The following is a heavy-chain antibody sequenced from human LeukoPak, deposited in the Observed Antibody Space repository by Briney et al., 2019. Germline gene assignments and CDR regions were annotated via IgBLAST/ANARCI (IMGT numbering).Heavy chain of an antibody. J-gene: IGHJ6*03. CDR2: IYTSGST. CDR1: GGSISSYY. CDR3: ARDTLSYYDFWSGYYHKATYYYYYMDV. V-gene: IGHV4-4*07. Sequence: SETLSLTCTVSGGSISSYYWSWIRQPAGKGLEWIGRIYTSGSTNYNPSLKSRVTMSVDTSKNQFSLKLSSVTAADTAVYYCARDTLSYYDFWSGYYHKATYYYYYMDVWGKGTTVTVSS. D-gene: IGHD3-3*01.